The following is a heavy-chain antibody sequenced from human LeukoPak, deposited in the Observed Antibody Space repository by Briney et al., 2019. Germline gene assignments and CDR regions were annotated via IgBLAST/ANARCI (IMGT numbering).Heavy chain of an antibody. V-gene: IGHV3-21*01. Sequence: GGSLRLSCAASGFTFSSYSMNWVRQAPGKGLEWVSSISSSSSYIYDADSVKGRFTISRDNAKNSLYLQMNSLRAEDTAVYYCASSFHVDILTGYYKGGGGDYFDYWGQGTLVTVSS. J-gene: IGHJ4*02. CDR1: GFTFSSYS. D-gene: IGHD3-9*01. CDR3: ASSFHVDILTGYYKGGGGDYFDY. CDR2: ISSSSSYI.